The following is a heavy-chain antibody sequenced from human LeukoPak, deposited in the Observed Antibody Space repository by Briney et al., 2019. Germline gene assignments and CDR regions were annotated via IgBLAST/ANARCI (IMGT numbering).Heavy chain of an antibody. V-gene: IGHV4-59*01. CDR1: GGSISGYY. J-gene: IGHJ4*02. D-gene: IGHD2-8*01. CDR3: TKIANGGLSDY. CDR2: IHYSGNT. Sequence: SETLSLTCTVSGGSISGYYWVWIRQPPGKVLEWIGYIHYSGNTDYNPSLKSRVTMSVDTSKNQFSLILTSVTAADTAVYYCTKIANGGLSDYWGQGTLVTVSS.